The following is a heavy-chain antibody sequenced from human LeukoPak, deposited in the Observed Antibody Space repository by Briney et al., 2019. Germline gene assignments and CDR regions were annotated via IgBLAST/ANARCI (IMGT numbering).Heavy chain of an antibody. V-gene: IGHV3-11*01. D-gene: IGHD1-26*01. CDR2: IGTRSNPI. J-gene: IGHJ4*02. Sequence: GGSLRLSCAASGFSFSDFYMSWIRQAPGMGLEWISYIGTRSNPIYYADSVKGRFTISRDDAKNSLYLQMNSIRDEDTAVYFCAREARGSGRDFDYWGQGILVTVSS. CDR1: GFSFSDFY. CDR3: AREARGSGRDFDY.